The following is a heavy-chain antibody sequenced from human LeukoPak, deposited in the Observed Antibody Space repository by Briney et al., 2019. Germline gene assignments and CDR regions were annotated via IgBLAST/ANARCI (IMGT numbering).Heavy chain of an antibody. CDR1: GFTFSTYW. D-gene: IGHD4-17*01. CDR3: ARDLVYGDYDTNFDY. V-gene: IGHV3-7*01. Sequence: GGSLRLSCAASGFTFSTYWMSWVRQAPGKGLEWVANIKQDGSEKYYVDSVKGRFTISRDNAKNSLYLQMNSLRAEDTAVYYCARDLVYGDYDTNFDYWGQGTLVTVSS. CDR2: IKQDGSEK. J-gene: IGHJ4*02.